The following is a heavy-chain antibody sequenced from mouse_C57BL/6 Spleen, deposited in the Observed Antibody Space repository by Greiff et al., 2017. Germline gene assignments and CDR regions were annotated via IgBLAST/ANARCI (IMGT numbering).Heavy chain of an antibody. CDR1: GYTFTSYD. CDR2: IYPRDGST. J-gene: IGHJ4*01. Sequence: QVQLQQSGPELVKPGASVKLSCKASGYTFTSYDINWVKQRPGQGLEWLGWIYPRDGSTKYNEKFKGKATSTVDTSSSTAYMELHSLTSEDSAVYFCARQDGPYAMDYWGQGTSVTVSS. CDR3: ARQDGPYAMDY. V-gene: IGHV1-85*01. D-gene: IGHD2-3*01.